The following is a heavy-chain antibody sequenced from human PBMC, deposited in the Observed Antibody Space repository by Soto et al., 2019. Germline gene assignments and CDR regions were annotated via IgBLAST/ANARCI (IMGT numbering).Heavy chain of an antibody. Sequence: SETLSLTCTFSGGSISSYYWSWIRQPPGKGLEWIGYIYYSGSTNYNPSLKSRVTISVDTSKNQFSLKLSSVTAADTAVYYCARLGYCSGGSCYDPLHNWFDPWGQGILVTVSS. CDR2: IYYSGST. CDR3: ARLGYCSGGSCYDPLHNWFDP. J-gene: IGHJ5*02. CDR1: GGSISSYY. D-gene: IGHD2-15*01. V-gene: IGHV4-59*01.